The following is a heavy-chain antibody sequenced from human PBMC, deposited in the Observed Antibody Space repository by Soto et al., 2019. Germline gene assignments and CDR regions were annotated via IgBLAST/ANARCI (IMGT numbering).Heavy chain of an antibody. CDR1: GGTFSSYA. V-gene: IGHV1-69*13. CDR2: IIPIFGTA. Sequence: SVEVSCKASGGTFSSYAISWVRQAPGQGLEWMGGIIPIFGTANYAQKFQGRVTITADESTSTAYMELSSLRSEDTAVYYCARNYDFWSGLLDYWGQGTLVTVSS. J-gene: IGHJ4*02. D-gene: IGHD3-3*01. CDR3: ARNYDFWSGLLDY.